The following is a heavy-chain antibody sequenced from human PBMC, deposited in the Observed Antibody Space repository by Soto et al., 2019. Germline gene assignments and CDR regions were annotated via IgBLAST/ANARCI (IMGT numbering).Heavy chain of an antibody. J-gene: IGHJ6*02. CDR1: GYSFTTYC. CDR3: ARVPDSSLGTMDV. Sequence: PGESLKISCKGSGYSFTTYCIGWVRQLPGQGLEWMGVMFPGDSDTRYSPSFQGQVTMSADPSTNTAYLEWSSLKAADSAMYYCARVPDSSLGTMDVWGQGTTVTVSS. D-gene: IGHD6-19*01. V-gene: IGHV5-51*01. CDR2: MFPGDSDT.